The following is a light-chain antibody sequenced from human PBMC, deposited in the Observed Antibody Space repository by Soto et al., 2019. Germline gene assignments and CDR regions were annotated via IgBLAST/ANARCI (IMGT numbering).Light chain of an antibody. CDR2: FVS. J-gene: IGKJ1*01. Sequence: EIVMTQSPLSLPVTPGESASISCRSSQSLLHDDGNTHLEWFLQKSGQSPQLLIHFVSIRASGVPDRFSGSGSGTEFTLKISTVEAEDVGTYYCMQAAQIPWTFGQGTKVEIK. CDR1: QSLLHDDGNTH. V-gene: IGKV2-28*01. CDR3: MQAAQIPWT.